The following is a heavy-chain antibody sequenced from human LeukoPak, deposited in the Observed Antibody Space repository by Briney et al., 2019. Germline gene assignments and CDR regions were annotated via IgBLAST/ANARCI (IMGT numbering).Heavy chain of an antibody. V-gene: IGHV7-4-1*01. Sequence: ASVKVSCKASGYTFTNYALNWVRQAPGQGLEWMGWINTNTGNPTYVQGFTGRFVFSLETSVSTAYLQIGSLKPEDTAIYYCARVRGNSWTFAIDSWGQGTLVTVSS. CDR2: INTNTGNP. J-gene: IGHJ4*02. CDR3: ARVRGNSWTFAIDS. CDR1: GYTFTNYA. D-gene: IGHD6-13*01.